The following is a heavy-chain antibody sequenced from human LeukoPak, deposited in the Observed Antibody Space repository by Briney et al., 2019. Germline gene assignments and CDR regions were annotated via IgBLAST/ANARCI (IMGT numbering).Heavy chain of an antibody. V-gene: IGHV1-24*01. J-gene: IGHJ3*02. D-gene: IGHD3-3*01. CDR1: GYTLTQLS. CDR3: ATNRQIMILGVVIMPAFDT. Sequence: SVKVSCKVSGYTLTQLSVHWVRQAPGKGLEWMGGFDVEDGEIIYAQKFQGRVTMTEDTSTDTAYMELSSLRSEDTAVYYCATNRQIMILGVVIMPAFDTWGQGTMVTVSS. CDR2: FDVEDGEI.